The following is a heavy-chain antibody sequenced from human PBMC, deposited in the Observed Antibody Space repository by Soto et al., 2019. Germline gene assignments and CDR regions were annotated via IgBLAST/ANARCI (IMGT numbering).Heavy chain of an antibody. CDR2: IFPDDSDT. CDR3: ARKGKNSRGQYWLDP. Sequence: PRESLKISCKGSGFNFTSYWIAWVRQMPGKGLEWMGIIFPDDSDTRYSPSFQGQVTISADKSISTAYLQWSSLKASDTAMYYCARKGKNSRGQYWLDPWGQGTLVTVSS. J-gene: IGHJ5*02. D-gene: IGHD2-15*01. CDR1: GFNFTSYW. V-gene: IGHV5-51*01.